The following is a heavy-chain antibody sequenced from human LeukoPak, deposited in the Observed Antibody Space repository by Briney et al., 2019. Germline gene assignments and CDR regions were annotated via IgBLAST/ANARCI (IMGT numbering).Heavy chain of an antibody. CDR3: ARVRHYCVPDY. J-gene: IGHJ4*02. Sequence: SETLSLTCAVYGGSFSGYYWSWIRQPPGKGLEWIGEINHSGSTNYNPSLKSRVTISVDTSKNQFSLKLSSVTAADTAVYYCARVRHYCVPDYWGQGTLVTVSS. D-gene: IGHD3-10*02. CDR2: INHSGST. CDR1: GGSFSGYY. V-gene: IGHV4-34*01.